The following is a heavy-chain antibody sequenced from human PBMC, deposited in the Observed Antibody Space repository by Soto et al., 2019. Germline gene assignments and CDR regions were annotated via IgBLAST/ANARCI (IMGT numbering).Heavy chain of an antibody. Sequence: EVQLVESGGGLVQPGRSLRLSCAASGFTFDDYAMHWVRLPPGKGLEWVSGISWNSGRIGYADSVKGRFTISRDNAKNSLYLQMSSLRPEDTALYYCAKGDSPGIVVAGSFAFWGQGTLVTVSS. CDR2: ISWNSGRI. CDR3: AKGDSPGIVVAGSFAF. D-gene: IGHD6-19*01. J-gene: IGHJ4*02. CDR1: GFTFDDYA. V-gene: IGHV3-9*01.